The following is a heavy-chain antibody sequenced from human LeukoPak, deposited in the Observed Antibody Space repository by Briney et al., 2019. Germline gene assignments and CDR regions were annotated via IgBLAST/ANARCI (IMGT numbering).Heavy chain of an antibody. CDR2: ISYDGNNK. J-gene: IGHJ2*01. V-gene: IGHV3-30-3*01. Sequence: GGSLRLSCAASGFTFSTYPMHWVRQAPGKGLEWVAVISYDGNNKYYADSVKGRFTISRDNSKNTLYLQMNSLRAEDTAVYYCARGDWYFDLWGRGALVTVSS. CDR1: GFTFSTYP. CDR3: ARGDWYFDL. D-gene: IGHD3-10*01.